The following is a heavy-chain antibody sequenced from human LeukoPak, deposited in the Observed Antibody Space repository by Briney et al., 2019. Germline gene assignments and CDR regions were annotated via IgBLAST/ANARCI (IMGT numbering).Heavy chain of an antibody. CDR1: GGSISSYY. J-gene: IGHJ4*02. CDR2: IYYSGST. D-gene: IGHD5-24*01. CDR3: ASAEGDDKFDY. V-gene: IGHV4-59*01. Sequence: PSVTLSLTCTVSGGSISSYYWSWIRQPPGKGREWIGYIYYSGSTNYNPSLKSRVTISVDTSKNQFSLKLSSVTAADTAVYYCASAEGDDKFDYWGQGTLVTVSS.